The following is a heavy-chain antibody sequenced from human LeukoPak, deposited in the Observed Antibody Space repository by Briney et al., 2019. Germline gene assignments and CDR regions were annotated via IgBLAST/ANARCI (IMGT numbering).Heavy chain of an antibody. CDR1: GYTFTNYA. V-gene: IGHV1-18*01. D-gene: IGHD3-22*01. J-gene: IGHJ4*02. Sequence: ASVKVSCKASGYTFTNYAISWVRQAPGQGLEWMGWISVFSDDTKSAQNLQGRITMTTDTSTSTAYMELRSLRSDDTAVYYCAREGVSSGYFFRPDYWGQGTLVTVSS. CDR3: AREGVSSGYFFRPDY. CDR2: ISVFSDDT.